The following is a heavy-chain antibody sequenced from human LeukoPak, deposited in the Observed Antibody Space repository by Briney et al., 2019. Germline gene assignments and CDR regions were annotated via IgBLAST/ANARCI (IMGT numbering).Heavy chain of an antibody. V-gene: IGHV4-34*01. CDR3: ARGRQDVNMILVVMAGVTYYLDV. CDR1: GGSFSDYY. CDR2: MSPSGSS. Sequence: SETLSLTCAVYGGSFSDYYWTWIRQTPGKGLEWIGEMSPSGSSNYNPSLKSRVTISVDTSKNQFSLKLRSVTAADTAVYYCARGRQDVNMILVVMAGVTYYLDVWSKGTTVTVS. D-gene: IGHD3-22*01. J-gene: IGHJ6*03.